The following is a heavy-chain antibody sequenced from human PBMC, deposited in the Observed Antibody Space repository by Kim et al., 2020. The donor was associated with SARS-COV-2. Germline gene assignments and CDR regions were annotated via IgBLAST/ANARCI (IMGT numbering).Heavy chain of an antibody. J-gene: IGHJ4*02. D-gene: IGHD3-16*01. Sequence: THPHPPPKSRVTISVDTSKNQFSLKLSSVTAADTAVYYCAREGEMATVDYWGQGTLVTVSS. V-gene: IGHV4-59*01. CDR3: AREGEMATVDY. CDR2: T.